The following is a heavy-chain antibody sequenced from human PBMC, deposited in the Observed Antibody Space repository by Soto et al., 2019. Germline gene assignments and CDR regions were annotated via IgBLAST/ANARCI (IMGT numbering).Heavy chain of an antibody. CDR2: ISYDGSNT. Sequence: QVQLVESGGGVVQPGRSLRLSCAASGFTFTNYAMHWVRQAPGKGLEYVAIISYDGSNTYYADYVKGRFTISRDNSKNTLYLQINSLRGEDTAVYYCAKDGETKQWLRYFDYWGQGTLVTVSS. CDR3: AKDGETKQWLRYFDY. V-gene: IGHV3-30*18. D-gene: IGHD6-19*01. CDR1: GFTFTNYA. J-gene: IGHJ4*02.